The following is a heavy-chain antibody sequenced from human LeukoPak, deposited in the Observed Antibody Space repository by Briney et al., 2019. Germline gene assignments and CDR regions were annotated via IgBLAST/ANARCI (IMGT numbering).Heavy chain of an antibody. CDR3: ARDNNGGDY. D-gene: IGHD3-16*01. CDR1: GFTFSDYY. Sequence: GGSLRLSCAASGFTFSDYYMIWIRQALGKGLEHISKISSSSNTISYAESVEGRFTVSRDNAKKSLYLQMNSLRAEDTAVYYCARDNNGGDYWGQGTLVTVSS. CDR2: ISSSSNTI. V-gene: IGHV3-11*04. J-gene: IGHJ4*02.